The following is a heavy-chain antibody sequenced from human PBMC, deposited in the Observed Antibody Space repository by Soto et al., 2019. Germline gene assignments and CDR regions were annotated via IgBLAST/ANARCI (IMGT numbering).Heavy chain of an antibody. D-gene: IGHD2-8*01. CDR2: IKQDESXX. CDR1: GFTLGTYW. CDR3: XXXXXXXXXSLYLDAFDI. J-gene: IGHJ3*02. V-gene: IGHV3-7*02. Sequence: EVQLEESGGGLVQPGGSLRLSCAASGFTLGTYWMTWVRQAPGKGLEWVANIKQDESXXXYLDSVRGRFTISRDNARXXXXXXXXXXXXXXXXXXXXXXXXXXXXXSLYLDAFDIWGQGTMVIVSS.